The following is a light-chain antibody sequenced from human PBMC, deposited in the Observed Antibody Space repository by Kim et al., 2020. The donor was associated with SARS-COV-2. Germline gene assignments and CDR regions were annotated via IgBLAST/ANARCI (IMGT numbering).Light chain of an antibody. CDR1: QDISNY. V-gene: IGKV1-16*02. Sequence: ASDGDRVTITCRASQDISNYLGWFQQKPGEAPKPLIYAASSLQSGVPPKFSGSGSGTDFTLTISSLQPEDFATYYCQHYRDYPLTFGGGTKVDTK. CDR2: AAS. J-gene: IGKJ4*01. CDR3: QHYRDYPLT.